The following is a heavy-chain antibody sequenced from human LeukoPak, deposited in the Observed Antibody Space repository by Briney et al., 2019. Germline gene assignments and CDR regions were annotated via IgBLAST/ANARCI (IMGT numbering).Heavy chain of an antibody. CDR2: VFYSGTT. D-gene: IGHD3-9*01. CDR1: GDYITTTNYY. CDR3: ARRSRLYKHETTGYHDS. Sequence: PSETLSLTCNVSGDYITTTNYYWAWIRQPPGKGLVWIASVFYSGTTYYNPSLKSRVTISMDTSRKQISLRLSSVSATDTAIYYCARRSRLYKHETTGYHDSWGQGTRVTVSS. J-gene: IGHJ4*02. V-gene: IGHV4-39*01.